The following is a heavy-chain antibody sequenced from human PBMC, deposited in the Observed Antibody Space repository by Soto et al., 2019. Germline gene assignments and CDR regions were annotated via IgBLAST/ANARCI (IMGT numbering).Heavy chain of an antibody. Sequence: EVQLVESGGGLVQPGRSLRLSCAASGFTFDDYAMHWVRQAPGKGLEWVSGISWNSGSIGYADSVKGRFTISRDNAKNSLYLQMNSLRAEDTALYYCARGPYGSGNDYWGQGTLVTVSS. CDR2: ISWNSGSI. D-gene: IGHD3-10*01. J-gene: IGHJ4*02. CDR3: ARGPYGSGNDY. CDR1: GFTFDDYA. V-gene: IGHV3-9*01.